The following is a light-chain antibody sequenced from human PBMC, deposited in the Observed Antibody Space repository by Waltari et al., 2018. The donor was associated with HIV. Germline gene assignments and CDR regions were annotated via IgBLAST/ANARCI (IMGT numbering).Light chain of an antibody. CDR2: MSD. V-gene: IGLV1-47*01. J-gene: IGLJ2*01. Sequence: QSVLTQPPSASGTPGPRVTISCSGSSSNIGRTYVYWYQQLPGTAPKLLIYMSDQRPSGVPDRFSESKSGTSASLAISGLRSEDEAEYYCAAWDDSLSATVFGGGTKLTVL. CDR3: AAWDDSLSATV. CDR1: SSNIGRTY.